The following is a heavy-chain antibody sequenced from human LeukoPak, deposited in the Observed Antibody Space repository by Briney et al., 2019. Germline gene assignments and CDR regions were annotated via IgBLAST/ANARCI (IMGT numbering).Heavy chain of an antibody. J-gene: IGHJ3*02. CDR1: GYTFTSYD. CDR3: ARLYYYASSGYDALDI. CDR2: MDGNSGKT. Sequence: ASVKVSCKTSGYTFTSYDINWVRQATGQGLEWMGGMDGNSGKTAYAQKFLGRVTITRNTSISTAYMELSSLRSEDTAVYYCARLYYYASSGYDALDIWAQGTMVTVSS. D-gene: IGHD3-22*01. V-gene: IGHV1-8*01.